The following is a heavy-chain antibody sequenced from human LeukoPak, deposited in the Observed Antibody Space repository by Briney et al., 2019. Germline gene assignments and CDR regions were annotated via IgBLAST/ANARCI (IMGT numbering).Heavy chain of an antibody. Sequence: GGSLRLSCAVSGFTLSDHYMSWIRQAPGKGLEWLSYISSSGSTISYADSVKGRFTISRDNTKNSLYLQMGSLRAEDTAVYYWARVSPVVVPAPDYWGQGTLVTVSS. CDR1: GFTLSDHY. V-gene: IGHV3-11*04. D-gene: IGHD2-2*01. CDR3: ARVSPVVVPAPDY. J-gene: IGHJ4*02. CDR2: ISSSGSTI.